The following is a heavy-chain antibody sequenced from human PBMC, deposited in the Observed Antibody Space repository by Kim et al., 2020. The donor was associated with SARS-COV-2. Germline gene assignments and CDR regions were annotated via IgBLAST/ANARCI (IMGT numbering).Heavy chain of an antibody. Sequence: GGSLRLSCAASGFTFRSYNMNWVRQAPGKGLEWVSSISSTSSYIYYADSVKGRFTISRDNAKSSLYLQMNSLRAEDTAVYYCASQAYLGDWFDPWGQGTLVTVSS. V-gene: IGHV3-21*01. CDR3: ASQAYLGDWFDP. J-gene: IGHJ5*02. CDR1: GFTFRSYN. D-gene: IGHD3-16*01. CDR2: ISSTSSYI.